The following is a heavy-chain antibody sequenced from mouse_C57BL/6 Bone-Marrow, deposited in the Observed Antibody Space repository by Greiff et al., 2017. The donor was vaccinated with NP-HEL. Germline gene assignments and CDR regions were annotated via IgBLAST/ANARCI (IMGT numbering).Heavy chain of an antibody. Sequence: VQLQQSGAELVRPGTSVKVSCKASGYAFTNYLIEWVKQRPGQGLEWIGVINPGSGGTNYNEKFKGKATLTADKSSSTAYMQLSSLTSADSAVYFCARWGWLLRGDYWGQGTTLTVSS. CDR3: ARWGWLLRGDY. D-gene: IGHD2-3*01. CDR1: GYAFTNYL. CDR2: INPGSGGT. J-gene: IGHJ2*01. V-gene: IGHV1-54*01.